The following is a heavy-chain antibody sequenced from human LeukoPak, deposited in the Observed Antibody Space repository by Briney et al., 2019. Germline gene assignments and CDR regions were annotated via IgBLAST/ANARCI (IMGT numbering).Heavy chain of an antibody. J-gene: IGHJ4*02. CDR2: INANSGGT. CDR1: GYTFTGYF. Sequence: ASVKVSCKASGYTFTGYFIHWMRQAPGQGLEWMGWINANSGGTHYALKFQGRVFMTRDTSISTVYMELSRLTTDDTAVYYCARDPSPYTGSYFDYWGQGTLVTVSS. V-gene: IGHV1-2*02. D-gene: IGHD1-26*01. CDR3: ARDPSPYTGSYFDY.